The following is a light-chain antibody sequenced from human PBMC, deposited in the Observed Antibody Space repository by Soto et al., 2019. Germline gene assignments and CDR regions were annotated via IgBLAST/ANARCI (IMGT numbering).Light chain of an antibody. CDR2: GAS. J-gene: IGKJ5*01. CDR3: QQYENLPT. Sequence: EFVLTQSPGTLSLSPGERATLSCRASQNVASDYLAWYRQKPGQAPRVLIYGASNRATGIPDRFSGSGSGTDFTLTISRLEPEDIATYYCQQYENLPTFGQGTRLEIK. CDR1: QNVASDY. V-gene: IGKV3-20*01.